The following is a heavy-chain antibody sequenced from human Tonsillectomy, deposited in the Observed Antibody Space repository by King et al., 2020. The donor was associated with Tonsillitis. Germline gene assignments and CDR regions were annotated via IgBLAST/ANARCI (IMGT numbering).Heavy chain of an antibody. V-gene: IGHV4-61*02. CDR2: IYTSGST. Sequence: QLQESGPGLVKPSQTLSLTCTVSGVSISSGSYYWSWIRQPAGQGLEWIGRIYTGGSGRIYTSGSTNYNPSLKSRVTMSVDTSKNQFSLKLSSVTAADTAVYYCAREGYCSRTNCYSTLDYWGQGTLVTVSS. CDR1: GVSISSGSYY. J-gene: IGHJ4*02. CDR3: AREGYCSRTNCYSTLDY. D-gene: IGHD2-2*01.